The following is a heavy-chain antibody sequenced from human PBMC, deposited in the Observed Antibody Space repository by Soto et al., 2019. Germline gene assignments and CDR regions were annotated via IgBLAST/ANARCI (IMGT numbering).Heavy chain of an antibody. CDR1: GSTFSDYA. CDR3: ARVKDFAYYFYGMDV. J-gene: IGHJ6*02. Sequence: LVKASCKESGSTFSDYAISCVVPAHGQGLEWVGGTIPIFGAANYARRFQGRLTIPADKATVKAYMELSSLRSEHTAVYYCARVKDFAYYFYGMDVWGQGTTVTVSS. D-gene: IGHD3-3*01. CDR2: TIPIFGAA. V-gene: IGHV1-69*06.